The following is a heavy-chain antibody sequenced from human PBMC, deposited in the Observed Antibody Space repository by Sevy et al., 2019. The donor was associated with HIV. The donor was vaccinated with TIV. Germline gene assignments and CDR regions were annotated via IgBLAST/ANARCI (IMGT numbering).Heavy chain of an antibody. J-gene: IGHJ4*02. D-gene: IGHD6-19*01. CDR1: GFTFSSYA. CDR2: ISGSGGST. V-gene: IGHV3-23*01. CDR3: AKEGDSSGWYGGAYYFDY. Sequence: GESLKISCAASGFTFSSYAMSWVRQAPGKGLEWVSAISGSGGSTYYADSVKGRFTISRDNSKNTLYLQMNSLRAEDTAVYYCAKEGDSSGWYGGAYYFDYWGQGTLVTVSS.